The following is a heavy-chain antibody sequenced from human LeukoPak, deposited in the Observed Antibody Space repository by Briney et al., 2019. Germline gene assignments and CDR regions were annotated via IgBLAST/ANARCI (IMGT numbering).Heavy chain of an antibody. J-gene: IGHJ4*02. D-gene: IGHD3-3*01. CDR1: GGSISSYY. V-gene: IGHV4-59*12. CDR2: IYYSGST. Sequence: PSETLSLTCTVSGGSISSYYWSWIRQPPGKGLEWIGYIYYSGSTYYNPSLKSRVTISVDTSKNQFSLKLSSVTAADTAVYYCARSLGAMRFLEWLLFYWGQGTLVTVSS. CDR3: ARSLGAMRFLEWLLFY.